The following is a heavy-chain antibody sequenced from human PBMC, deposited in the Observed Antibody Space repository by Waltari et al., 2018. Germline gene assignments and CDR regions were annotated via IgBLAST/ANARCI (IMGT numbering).Heavy chain of an antibody. CDR1: GGTFSSYT. J-gene: IGHJ4*02. D-gene: IGHD3-3*01. CDR3: ARSLYYDFWSGYYAIDY. Sequence: QVQLVQSGAEVKKPGSSVKVSCKASGGTFSSYTISWVRQAPGQGLEWMGRIIPSLGIANYAQKFQGRVTITADKSTSTAYMELSSLRSEDTAVYYCARSLYYDFWSGYYAIDYWGQGTLVTVSS. V-gene: IGHV1-69*02. CDR2: IIPSLGIA.